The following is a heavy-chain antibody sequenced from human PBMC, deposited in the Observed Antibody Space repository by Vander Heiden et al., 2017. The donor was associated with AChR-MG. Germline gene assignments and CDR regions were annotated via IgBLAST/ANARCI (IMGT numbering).Heavy chain of an antibody. Sequence: QVQLQQWGAGLLKPSETLSLTCAVYGGSFSGYSWSWIRQPPGKGLEWIGEINHSGSTNYNPSLKSRVTIAVDTSKNQFSLKLSSVTAADTAVYYCARELAAADNYYYYYGMDVWGQGTTVTVSS. V-gene: IGHV4-34*01. CDR2: INHSGST. CDR1: GGSFSGYS. J-gene: IGHJ6*02. CDR3: ARELAAADNYYYYYGMDV. D-gene: IGHD6-13*01.